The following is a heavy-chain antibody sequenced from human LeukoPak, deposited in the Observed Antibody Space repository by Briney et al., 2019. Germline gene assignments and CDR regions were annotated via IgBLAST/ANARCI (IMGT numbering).Heavy chain of an antibody. CDR2: ISGSGGST. J-gene: IGHJ4*02. V-gene: IGHV3-23*01. Sequence: GGSLRLSCAASGFTFSSYAMSWVRQAPGKGLEWVSAISGSGGSTYYADSVKGRFTISRDNSKNTLYLQMNSLRAEDTAVYYCARDANYYGSGSYSYWGQGTLVTVSS. CDR3: ARDANYYGSGSYSY. CDR1: GFTFSSYA. D-gene: IGHD3-10*01.